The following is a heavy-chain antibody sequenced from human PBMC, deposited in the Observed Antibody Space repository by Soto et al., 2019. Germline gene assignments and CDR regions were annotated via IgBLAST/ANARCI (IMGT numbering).Heavy chain of an antibody. D-gene: IGHD2-15*01. J-gene: IGHJ4*02. V-gene: IGHV3-33*01. CDR3: ARDGDCSGGSCYSGALDY. CDR1: GFTFSSYG. Sequence: QVQLVESGGGVVQPGRPLRLSCAASGFTFSSYGMHWVRQAPGKGLEWVAVIWYDGSNKYYADSVKGRFTISRDNSKNTLYLQMNSLRAEDTAVYYCARDGDCSGGSCYSGALDYWGQGTLVTVSS. CDR2: IWYDGSNK.